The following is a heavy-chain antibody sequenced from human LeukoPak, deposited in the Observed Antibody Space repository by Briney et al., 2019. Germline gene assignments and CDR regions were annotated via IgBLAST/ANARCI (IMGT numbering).Heavy chain of an antibody. CDR1: GGSISSYY. J-gene: IGHJ4*02. V-gene: IGHV4-59*01. D-gene: IGHD1/OR15-1a*01. CDR2: VYYNGIT. Sequence: SETLSLTCTVSGGSISSYYWSWIRQPPGKGLEWIGYVYYNGITNHNPSLKSRVSISLDTSKNQFSLRLNSVTAAETAVYYCVSQLGGTTFHWGQGTLVTVSS. CDR3: VSQLGGTTFH.